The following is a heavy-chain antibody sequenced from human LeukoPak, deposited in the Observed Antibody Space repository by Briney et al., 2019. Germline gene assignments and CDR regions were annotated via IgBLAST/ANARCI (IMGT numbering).Heavy chain of an antibody. V-gene: IGHV4-34*01. J-gene: IGHJ4*02. Sequence: PSETLSLTCAVYGGSFSGYYWSWIRQPPGKGLEWIGEINHSGSTNYNPSLKSRVTISVDTSKNQFSLKLSSVTAADTAVYYCARMGRRSIAARPSLIDYWGQGTLVTVSS. CDR2: INHSGST. CDR1: GGSFSGYY. CDR3: ARMGRRSIAARPSLIDY. D-gene: IGHD6-6*01.